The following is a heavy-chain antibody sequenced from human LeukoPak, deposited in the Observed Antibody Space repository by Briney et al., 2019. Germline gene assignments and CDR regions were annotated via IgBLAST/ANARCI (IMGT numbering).Heavy chain of an antibody. Sequence: PGGSLRLSCAASGFTFSSYWMSWVRQAPGKGLEWVANIKQDGSEKYYVDSVKGRFTISRDNAKNSLYPQMNSLRAEDTAVYYCVRQRGSGCLDYWGQGTLVTVSS. CDR2: IKQDGSEK. V-gene: IGHV3-7*01. CDR3: VRQRGSGCLDY. D-gene: IGHD6-19*01. J-gene: IGHJ4*02. CDR1: GFTFSSYW.